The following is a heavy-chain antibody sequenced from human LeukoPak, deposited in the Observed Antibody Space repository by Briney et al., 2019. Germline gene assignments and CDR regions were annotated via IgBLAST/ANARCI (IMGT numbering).Heavy chain of an antibody. D-gene: IGHD3-22*01. CDR2: IKQDGSEK. CDR1: GFTFSNYW. CDR3: ARDLWDEYYYDSSGLSGDGGGY. V-gene: IGHV3-7*01. J-gene: IGHJ4*02. Sequence: PGGSLRLSCAASGFTFSNYWMSWVRQAPGKGLEWVANIKQDGSEKYYVDSVKGRFTISRDNAKNSLYLQMNSLRAEDTAVYYCARDLWDEYYYDSSGLSGDGGGYWGQGTLVTVSS.